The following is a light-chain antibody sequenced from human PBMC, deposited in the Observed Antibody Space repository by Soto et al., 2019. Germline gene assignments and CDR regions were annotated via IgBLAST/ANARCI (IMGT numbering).Light chain of an antibody. V-gene: IGLV2-14*01. CDR1: SSDVGGYNY. CDR3: ISYTRSRNPYV. CDR2: EVS. Sequence: QSVLTQPASVSGSPGQSITISCTGTSSDVGGYNYVAWYQQHPGKVPRLMIYEVSNRPSGASNRFSGSKSGSTASLTISGLQAEDVADYYCISYTRSRNPYVFGTGGKVTVL. J-gene: IGLJ1*01.